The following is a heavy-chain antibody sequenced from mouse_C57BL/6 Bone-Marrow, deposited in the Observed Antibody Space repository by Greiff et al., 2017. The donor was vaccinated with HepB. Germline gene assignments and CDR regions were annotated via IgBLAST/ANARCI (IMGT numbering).Heavy chain of an antibody. Sequence: VQLQQSGAELVRPGASVKLSCTASGFNIKDDYMHWVKQRPEQGLEWIGWIDPENGDTEYASKFQGKATITADTSSNTAYLQLSSLTSEDTAGYYCTTFDGYFDYWGQGTTLTVSS. CDR1: GFNIKDDY. CDR2: IDPENGDT. V-gene: IGHV14-4*01. J-gene: IGHJ2*01. D-gene: IGHD2-3*01. CDR3: TTFDGYFDY.